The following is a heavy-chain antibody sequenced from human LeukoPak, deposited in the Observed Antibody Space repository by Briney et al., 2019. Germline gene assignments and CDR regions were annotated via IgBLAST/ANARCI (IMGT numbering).Heavy chain of an antibody. Sequence: PSETLSLTCTVSGGSISSSSYYWDWIRQPPGKGLEWIWSLYYSGSTYYNPSLKSRVTISVDTSKNQFSLKLSSVTAADTAVFYCARRSYYDSSAIFDYWGQGTLVTVSS. V-gene: IGHV4-39*01. CDR2: LYYSGST. CDR3: ARRSYYDSSAIFDY. CDR1: GGSISSSSYY. D-gene: IGHD3-22*01. J-gene: IGHJ4*02.